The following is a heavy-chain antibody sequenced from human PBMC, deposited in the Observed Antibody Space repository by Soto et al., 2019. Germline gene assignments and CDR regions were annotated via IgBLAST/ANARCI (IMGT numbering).Heavy chain of an antibody. CDR3: ARHKWVEHWFAP. CDR2: VHYSGST. J-gene: IGHJ5*02. D-gene: IGHD1-26*01. CDR1: GGSISGHY. V-gene: IGHV4-59*08. Sequence: QVQLQESGPRLVKPSETLSLTCTVSGGSISGHYCSWIRQPPGKGLEWIGYVHYSGSTNYNPSLESRVSISVDTFKTQISLKLNAVTAADTAVDYCARHKWVEHWFAPWGQGTLVTVSS.